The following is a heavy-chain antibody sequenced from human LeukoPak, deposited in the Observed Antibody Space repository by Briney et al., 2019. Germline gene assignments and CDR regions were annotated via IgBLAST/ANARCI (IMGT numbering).Heavy chain of an antibody. CDR3: ARVSGYKDYFDY. CDR2: INPSGGST. Sequence: ASVTVSCTASGYTFTSYYMHWVRQAPGQGLERMGIINPSGGSTSYAQKFQGRVTMTRDTSTSTVYMELSSLRSEDTAVYYCARVSGYKDYFDYWGQGTLVTVSS. CDR1: GYTFTSYY. J-gene: IGHJ4*02. D-gene: IGHD3-9*01. V-gene: IGHV1-46*01.